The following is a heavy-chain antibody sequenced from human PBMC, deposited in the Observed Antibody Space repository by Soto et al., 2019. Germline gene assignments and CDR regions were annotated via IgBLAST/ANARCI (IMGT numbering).Heavy chain of an antibody. D-gene: IGHD6-13*01. CDR1: GFTFSDYW. V-gene: IGHV3-7*05. CDR2: IKQDGSEK. Sequence: GGSLRLSCPSSGFTFSDYWMNWVRQAPGKGLEWVASIKQDGSEKMYVDSVKDRFTISRDNADNSLYLQMASLRGEDTAVYYCARDGVAPGLYFDCWGQGALVTVSS. J-gene: IGHJ4*02. CDR3: ARDGVAPGLYFDC.